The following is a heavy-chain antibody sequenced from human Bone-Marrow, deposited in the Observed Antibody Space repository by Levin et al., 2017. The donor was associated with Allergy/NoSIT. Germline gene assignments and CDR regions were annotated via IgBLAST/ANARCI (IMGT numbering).Heavy chain of an antibody. V-gene: IGHV1-2*02. CDR3: PRESVYDICAVGMDV. Sequence: ASVKVSCKVSGYSFIDYFVHWVRQAPGAGLEWMGWINPQSGDTKYAQKFQGRVTVTRDTSISTAYIELRGLRSDDTAVYYCPRESVYDICAVGMDVWGQGTTVTVSS. J-gene: IGHJ6*02. CDR2: INPQSGDT. CDR1: GYSFIDYF. D-gene: IGHD3-9*01.